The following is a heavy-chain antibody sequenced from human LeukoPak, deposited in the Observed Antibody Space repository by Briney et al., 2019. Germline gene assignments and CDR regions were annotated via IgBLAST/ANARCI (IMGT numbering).Heavy chain of an antibody. Sequence: HGESLKISCKGSGYSFTSYWIGWVRQMPGKGLEWIGIIYPGDSDTRYSPSFQGQVTISADESISTAYLQWSRLKASDTAMYYCARTDYGDTHDAFDIWGQGTMVTVSS. CDR1: GYSFTSYW. CDR3: ARTDYGDTHDAFDI. J-gene: IGHJ3*02. V-gene: IGHV5-51*01. CDR2: IYPGDSDT. D-gene: IGHD4-17*01.